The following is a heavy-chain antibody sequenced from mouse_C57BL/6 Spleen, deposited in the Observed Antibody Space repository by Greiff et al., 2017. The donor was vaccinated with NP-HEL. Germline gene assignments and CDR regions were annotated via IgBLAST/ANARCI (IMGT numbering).Heavy chain of an antibody. Sequence: QVQLQQSGAELVRPGTSVKLSCKASGYTFTSYWMHWVKQRPGQGLEWIGVIDPSDSYTNYNQKFKGKATLTVDTSSSTAYMQLSSLTSEDSAVYYCARGDSSGDGWFAYWGQGTLVTVSA. J-gene: IGHJ3*01. D-gene: IGHD3-2*02. V-gene: IGHV1-59*01. CDR1: GYTFTSYW. CDR3: ARGDSSGDGWFAY. CDR2: IDPSDSYT.